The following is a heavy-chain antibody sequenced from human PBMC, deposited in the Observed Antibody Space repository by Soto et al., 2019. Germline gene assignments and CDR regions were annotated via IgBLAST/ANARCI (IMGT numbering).Heavy chain of an antibody. J-gene: IGHJ4*02. Sequence: SETLSLTCAVYGGSFSGYYWSWIRQPPGKGLEWIGEINHSGSTNYNPSLKSRVTISVDTSKNQFSLKLSSVTAADTAVYYCASGKKYYDFWSGYLSYWGQGTLVXVSS. D-gene: IGHD3-3*01. CDR2: INHSGST. CDR3: ASGKKYYDFWSGYLSY. V-gene: IGHV4-34*01. CDR1: GGSFSGYY.